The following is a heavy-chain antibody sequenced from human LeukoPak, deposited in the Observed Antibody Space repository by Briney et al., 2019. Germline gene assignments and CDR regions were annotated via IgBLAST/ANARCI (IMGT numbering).Heavy chain of an antibody. CDR2: IKRDGSES. Sequence: GGSLRLSCEASGFTFSTYWMTWVRQAPGKGLEWGAHIKRDGSESHYVDSVRGRFTISRDNAKNSLYLQMSSLRAEDTAMYYCARDSNYYDSSAYYDTFDIWGQGTMVTVSS. CDR3: ARDSNYYDSSAYYDTFDI. V-gene: IGHV3-7*01. D-gene: IGHD3-22*01. J-gene: IGHJ3*02. CDR1: GFTFSTYW.